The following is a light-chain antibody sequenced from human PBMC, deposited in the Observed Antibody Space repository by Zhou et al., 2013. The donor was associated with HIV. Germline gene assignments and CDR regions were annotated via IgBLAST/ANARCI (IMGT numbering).Light chain of an antibody. V-gene: IGKV1-13*02. J-gene: IGKJ4*01. Sequence: AIQLTQSPSSLSASVGDRVTITCRASQGISSALAWYQQKPGKAPKLLIYDASSLESGVPSRFSGSGSGTDFTLTISSLQPDDFATYFCQQYKSYSWLTFGGGTTVEI. CDR1: QGISSA. CDR2: DAS. CDR3: QQYKSYSWLT.